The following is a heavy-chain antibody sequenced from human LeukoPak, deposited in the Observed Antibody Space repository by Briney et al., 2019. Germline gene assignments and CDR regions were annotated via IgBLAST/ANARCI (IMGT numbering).Heavy chain of an antibody. D-gene: IGHD3-22*01. Sequence: GGSLRLSCAASGFTLSSDWMSWVPQAPAKGLEWVANIKQNGSEKYYVDSVKGRFTISRDNAKNSLYLQMNSVRAEDTAVYYCARVRYYYDSSGYVEYFDYWGQGTLVTVSS. J-gene: IGHJ4*02. CDR1: GFTLSSDW. V-gene: IGHV3-7*01. CDR2: IKQNGSEK. CDR3: ARVRYYYDSSGYVEYFDY.